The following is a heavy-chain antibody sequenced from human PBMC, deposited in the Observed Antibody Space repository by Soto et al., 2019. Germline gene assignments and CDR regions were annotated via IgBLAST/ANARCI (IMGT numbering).Heavy chain of an antibody. CDR2: FNPTSGST. Sequence: QVQLVQSGAEVKKPGASVKLSCKASGYAFINYYIHWVRQAPGQGLEWMGIFNPTSGSTNYAQKFQGRVTLTMDTSTRTVYMELSSLRFDDTAVYYCARDLAAGDYWGQGTLVTVSS. CDR3: ARDLAAGDY. CDR1: GYAFINYY. J-gene: IGHJ4*02. D-gene: IGHD6-13*01. V-gene: IGHV1-46*01.